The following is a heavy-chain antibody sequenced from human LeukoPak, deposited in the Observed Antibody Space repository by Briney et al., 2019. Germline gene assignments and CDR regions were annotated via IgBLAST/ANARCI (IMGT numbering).Heavy chain of an antibody. CDR2: ISSSGSAI. J-gene: IGHJ6*03. Sequence: GGSLRLSCAASGFTFSDYYMSWIRQAPGKGLEWVSYISSSGSAIYYADSVKGRFTISRDNAKNSLYLQMSSLRVEDTAVYYCARGGYYYYMDVWGKGTTVTISS. CDR3: ARGGYYYYMDV. D-gene: IGHD3-22*01. CDR1: GFTFSDYY. V-gene: IGHV3-11*01.